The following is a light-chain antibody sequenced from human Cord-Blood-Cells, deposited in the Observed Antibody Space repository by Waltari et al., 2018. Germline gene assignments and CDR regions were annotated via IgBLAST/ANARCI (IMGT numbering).Light chain of an antibody. CDR3: CSYAGSSTGV. V-gene: IGLV2-23*01. CDR1: SSDVGSYNL. J-gene: IGLJ3*02. CDR2: EGS. Sequence: QSALTQPASVSGSPGQSITISCTGTSSDVGSYNLVSWYQQPPGKAPKLTIDEGSKRPTGVSNRFSSSKSGNAASLTISGLQAEDEADYYCCSYAGSSTGVFGGGTKLTVL.